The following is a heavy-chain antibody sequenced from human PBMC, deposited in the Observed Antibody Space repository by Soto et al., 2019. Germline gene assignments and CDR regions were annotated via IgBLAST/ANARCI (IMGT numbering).Heavy chain of an antibody. CDR2: VNPSGST. CDR3: ASCDTVTGMNVFDV. D-gene: IGHD1-1*01. CDR1: GGSSGGYY. J-gene: IGHJ3*01. Sequence: QVQPQQWGAGLLKPSETLSLTCDVYGGSSGGYYWSWIRQPPGKGLEWIGEVNPSGSTNFNPSLKTRVTILMDGSENHLALKLSSVTAADTAVYYCASCDTVTGMNVFDVWDQGTMVTVSS. V-gene: IGHV4-34*01.